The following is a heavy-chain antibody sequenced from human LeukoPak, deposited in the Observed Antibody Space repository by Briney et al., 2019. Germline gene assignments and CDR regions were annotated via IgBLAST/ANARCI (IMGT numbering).Heavy chain of an antibody. CDR1: GFSFSSYW. CDR3: ARVVYGSGSYWFDY. Sequence: GGSLRLSCAASGFSFSSYWMSWVRQAPGKGLVWVSRINTDGSSTSYADSVKGRFTISRDNAKNTLYLQMNSLRAEDTAVYYCARVVYGSGSYWFDYWGQGTLVTVSS. J-gene: IGHJ4*02. CDR2: INTDGSST. D-gene: IGHD3-10*01. V-gene: IGHV3-74*01.